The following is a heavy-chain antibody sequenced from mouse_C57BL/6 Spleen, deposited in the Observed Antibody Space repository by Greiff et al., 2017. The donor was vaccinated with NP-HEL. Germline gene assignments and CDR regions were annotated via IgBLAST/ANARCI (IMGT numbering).Heavy chain of an antibody. CDR1: GYTFTSYW. CDR3: ARYYGSSLYYAMDY. Sequence: QVQLKQPGAELVMPGASVKLSCKASGYTFTSYWMHWVKQRPGQGLEWIGEIDPSDSYTNYNQKFKGKSTLTVDKSSSTAYMQLSSLTSEDSAVYYCARYYGSSLYYAMDYWGQGTSVTVSS. CDR2: IDPSDSYT. D-gene: IGHD1-1*01. J-gene: IGHJ4*01. V-gene: IGHV1-69*01.